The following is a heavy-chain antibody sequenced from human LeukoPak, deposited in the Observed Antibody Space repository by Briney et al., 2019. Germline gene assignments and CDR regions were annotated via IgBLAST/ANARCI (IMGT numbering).Heavy chain of an antibody. CDR1: GFTFDDYG. V-gene: IGHV3-20*01. J-gene: IGHJ6*02. Sequence: GGSLRLSCAASGFTFDDYGMSWVRQAPGKGMESVSGINWNGGSTGCADSVKGRFTISRDNAKNSLYLQMNSLRAEDTALYHCARSTEGYYYYYGMDVWGQGTTVTVSS. CDR2: INWNGGST. D-gene: IGHD5/OR15-5a*01. CDR3: ARSTEGYYYYYGMDV.